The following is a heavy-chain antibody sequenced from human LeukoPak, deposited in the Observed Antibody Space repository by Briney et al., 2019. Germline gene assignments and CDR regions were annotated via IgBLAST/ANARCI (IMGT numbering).Heavy chain of an antibody. J-gene: IGHJ4*02. V-gene: IGHV3-30*12. CDR3: ARGHCSSTSCYVFDY. D-gene: IGHD2-2*01. Sequence: GGSLRLSCAASGFTFNSYGLHWVRQAPGKGLEWVAFIYYDGRNKYYTDSVKGRFTISRDNSKNTVYLQMNSLRAEDTAVYYCARGHCSSTSCYVFDYWGQGTLVTVSS. CDR2: IYYDGRNK. CDR1: GFTFNSYG.